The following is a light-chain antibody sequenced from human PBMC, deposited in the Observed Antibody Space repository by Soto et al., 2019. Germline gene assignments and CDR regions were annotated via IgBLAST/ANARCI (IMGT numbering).Light chain of an antibody. CDR3: SSYRSDTTYV. V-gene: IGLV2-14*01. CDR1: SSDVGGYNY. CDR2: EVS. J-gene: IGLJ1*01. Sequence: ALTQPASVSGSPGQSITISCTGTSSDVGGYNYVSWYQHHPGKAPKLMIHEVSDRPSGISNRFSGSKSGNTASLTISGLQAEDEADYYCSSYRSDTTYVFGTGTKVAVL.